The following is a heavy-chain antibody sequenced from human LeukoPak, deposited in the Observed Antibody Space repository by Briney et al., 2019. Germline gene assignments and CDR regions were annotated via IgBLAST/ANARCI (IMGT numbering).Heavy chain of an antibody. CDR3: AKHAGIQLWKYYFDY. Sequence: GGSLRLSCAASGFTFSSYAMSWVRQAPGKGLEWVAAISGSGGSTYYTDSVKGRFTISRDNSKNTLYLQMNSLRAEDTAVYYCAKHAGIQLWKYYFDYWGQGTLVTVSS. CDR2: ISGSGGST. D-gene: IGHD5-18*01. V-gene: IGHV3-23*01. J-gene: IGHJ4*02. CDR1: GFTFSSYA.